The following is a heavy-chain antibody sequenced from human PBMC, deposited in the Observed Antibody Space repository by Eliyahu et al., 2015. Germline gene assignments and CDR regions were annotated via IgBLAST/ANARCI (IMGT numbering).Heavy chain of an antibody. J-gene: IGHJ4*02. CDR2: INHSGST. V-gene: IGHV4-34*01. CDR3: ARGRNYDSSGYYVVLLDY. D-gene: IGHD3-22*01. CDR1: GGSFXGYY. Sequence: QVQLQQWGAGLLKPSETLSLTCAVYGGSFXGYYWSWIRQPPGKGLXWIGEINHSGSTNYNPSLKSRVTISVDTSKNQFSLKLSSVTAADTAVYYCARGRNYDSSGYYVVLLDYWGQGTLVTVSS.